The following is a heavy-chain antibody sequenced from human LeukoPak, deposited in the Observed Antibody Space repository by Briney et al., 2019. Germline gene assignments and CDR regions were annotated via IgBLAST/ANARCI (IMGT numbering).Heavy chain of an antibody. CDR3: AELGITMIGGV. D-gene: IGHD3-10*02. V-gene: IGHV3-23*01. J-gene: IGHJ6*04. CDR2: ISGSGGST. Sequence: GGSLRLSCAASGFTFSSYGMSRVRQAPGKGLEWVSAISGSGGSTYYADSVKGRFTISRDNAKNSLYLQMNSLRAEDTAVYYCAELGITMIGGVWGKGTTVTISS. CDR1: GFTFSSYG.